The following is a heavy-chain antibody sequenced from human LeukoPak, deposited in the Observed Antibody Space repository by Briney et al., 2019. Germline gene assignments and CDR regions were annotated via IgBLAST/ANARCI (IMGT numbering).Heavy chain of an antibody. CDR1: GGSISSGGYY. D-gene: IGHD5-18*01. V-gene: IGHV4-31*03. CDR3: ARRGYSYGYGGFGGVNWFDP. Sequence: PSQTLSLTCTVSGGSISSGGYYWRWIRQHPGKGLEWIAYIYYSGSTYYNPSLKSRVTISVDTSKNQFSLKLSSVTAADTAVYYCARRGYSYGYGGFGGVNWFDPWGQGTLVTVSS. CDR2: IYYSGST. J-gene: IGHJ5*02.